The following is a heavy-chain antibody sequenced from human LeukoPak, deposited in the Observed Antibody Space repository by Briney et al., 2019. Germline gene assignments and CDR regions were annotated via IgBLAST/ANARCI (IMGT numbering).Heavy chain of an antibody. D-gene: IGHD2-8*01. V-gene: IGHV4-39*07. CDR3: ARDQRYCTNGVCCPFDY. Sequence: SETLSLTCTVSGGSISSSSYYWGWIRQPPGKGLEWIGSIYYSRSTYYNPSLKSRVTISVDTSKNQFSLKLSSVTAADTAVYYCARDQRYCTNGVCCPFDYWGQGTLVTVSS. CDR2: IYYSRST. J-gene: IGHJ4*02. CDR1: GGSISSSSYY.